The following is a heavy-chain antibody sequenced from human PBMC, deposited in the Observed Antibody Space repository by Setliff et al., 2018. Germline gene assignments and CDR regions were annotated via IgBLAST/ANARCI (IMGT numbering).Heavy chain of an antibody. D-gene: IGHD6-6*01. J-gene: IGHJ4*02. CDR2: IYSSGNT. CDR1: GYSISSGTYY. CDR3: ARDPSSVAARPGY. V-gene: IGHV4-61*02. Sequence: SETLSLTCGVSGYSISSGTYYWSWIRQPAGKGLEWIGRIYSSGNTYYNPSLKRRVTISVDTTKNQFSLQLNSVTAADTAVYYCARDPSSVAARPGYWGQGTLVTVSS.